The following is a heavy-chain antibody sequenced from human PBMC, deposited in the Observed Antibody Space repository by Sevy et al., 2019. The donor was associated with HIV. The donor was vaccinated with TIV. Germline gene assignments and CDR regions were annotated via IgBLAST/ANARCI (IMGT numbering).Heavy chain of an antibody. V-gene: IGHV3-30*18. CDR1: GFPFSRHG. CDR3: ANSRGRYAGSSWLYYYYALDV. D-gene: IGHD3-16*01. CDR2: ISEDGSEK. J-gene: IGHJ6*02. Sequence: GGSLRLSCAASGFPFSRHGMHWVRQSPGKGLQWVAVISEDGSEKQYADSVKGRFTISRDNSKDTVYLQMSSLRFEDTAVYYCANSRGRYAGSSWLYYYYALDVWGQGTTVTVSS.